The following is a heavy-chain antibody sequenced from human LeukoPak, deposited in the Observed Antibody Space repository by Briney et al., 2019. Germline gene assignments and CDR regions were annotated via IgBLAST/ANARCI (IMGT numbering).Heavy chain of an antibody. CDR1: GFTFSSYA. Sequence: GSLRLSCAASGFTFSSYAMSWVRQAPGKGLKWVSAISGSGGSTYYADSVKGRFTISRDNSKNTLFLQMNSLRAEDTAVYYCAKEAQGCSITSCYFDSWGQGTLVTVSS. V-gene: IGHV3-23*01. D-gene: IGHD2-2*01. J-gene: IGHJ4*02. CDR3: AKEAQGCSITSCYFDS. CDR2: ISGSGGST.